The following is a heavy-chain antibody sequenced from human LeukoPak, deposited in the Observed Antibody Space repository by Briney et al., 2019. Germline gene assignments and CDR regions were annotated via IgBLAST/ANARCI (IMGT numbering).Heavy chain of an antibody. J-gene: IGHJ3*02. D-gene: IGHD3-16*01. Sequence: LRLSCTPSGFTFSSHAMSWVRQHPGKGLEWIGYIYYSGSTYYNPSLKSRVTISVDTSKNQFSLKLSSVTAADTAVYYCAREAVMGNALDIWGQGTMVTVSS. CDR1: GFTFSSHA. V-gene: IGHV4-31*02. CDR2: IYYSGST. CDR3: AREAVMGNALDI.